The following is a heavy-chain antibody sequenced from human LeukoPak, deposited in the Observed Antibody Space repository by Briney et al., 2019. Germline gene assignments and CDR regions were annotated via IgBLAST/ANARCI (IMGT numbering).Heavy chain of an antibody. CDR2: ISAYNGNI. V-gene: IGHV1-18*01. CDR1: GGTFSSYA. J-gene: IGHJ4*01. D-gene: IGHD3/OR15-3a*01. CDR3: VRDLGVGKSIIFFDY. Sequence: GASVKVSCKASGGTFSSYAISWVRQAPGQGLEWMGWISAYNGNIKSAQKFQGRVTMTTDTSTSTAYMELRGLRSDDTAVFYCVRDLGVGKSIIFFDYWGQGTLVIVSS.